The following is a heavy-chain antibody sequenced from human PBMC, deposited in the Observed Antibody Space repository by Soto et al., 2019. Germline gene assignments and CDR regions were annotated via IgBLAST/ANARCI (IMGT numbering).Heavy chain of an antibody. V-gene: IGHV4-4*02. CDR2: IYHSGST. Sequence: SETLSLTCAVAGGSSSSSNWWSWVGQPPGKGLEWIGEIYHSGSTNYNPSLKSRVTISVDKSKNQFSLKLSSVTAADTAVYYCARGYYDSSGYYYLFDYWGQGTLVTVSS. D-gene: IGHD3-22*01. J-gene: IGHJ4*02. CDR3: ARGYYDSSGYYYLFDY. CDR1: GGSSSSSNW.